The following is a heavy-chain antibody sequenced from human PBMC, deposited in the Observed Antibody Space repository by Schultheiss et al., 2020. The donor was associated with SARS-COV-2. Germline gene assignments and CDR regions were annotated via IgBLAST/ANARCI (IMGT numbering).Heavy chain of an antibody. CDR3: ARDYCSSTSCKINYYYYGMDV. CDR2: ISYDGSNK. D-gene: IGHD2-2*01. V-gene: IGHV3-30*03. Sequence: GESLKISCAASGFTFSSYWMSWVRQAPGKGLEWVAVISYDGSNKYYADSVKGRFTISRDNAKNSLYLQMNSLRAEDTAVYYCARDYCSSTSCKINYYYYGMDVWGQGTTVTVSS. J-gene: IGHJ6*02. CDR1: GFTFSSYW.